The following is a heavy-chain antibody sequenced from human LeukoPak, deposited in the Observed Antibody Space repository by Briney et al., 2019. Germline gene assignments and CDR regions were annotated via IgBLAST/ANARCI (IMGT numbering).Heavy chain of an antibody. D-gene: IGHD3-3*01. Sequence: PGGSLRLSCAASGFTFSNYGMHWVRQAPGKGLEWVAVIWYDGGDKYYADSVKGRFTISRDNSKNALFLQMDSLRAEDTAVYYCARDFLRDYYYYGMDVWGQGTTVTVFS. CDR3: ARDFLRDYYYYGMDV. J-gene: IGHJ6*02. CDR1: GFTFSNYG. V-gene: IGHV3-33*01. CDR2: IWYDGGDK.